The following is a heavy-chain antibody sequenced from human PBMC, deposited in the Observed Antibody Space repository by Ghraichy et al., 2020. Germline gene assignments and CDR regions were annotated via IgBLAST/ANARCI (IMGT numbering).Heavy chain of an antibody. V-gene: IGHV4-59*01. Sequence: SETLSLTCTVSGGSISSYYWSWIRQSPGKGLEWIGYIYYSGSTNYNPSLKSRVTISVDTSKNQFSLKLSSVTAADTAVYYCARVAYDSSGYGEDFDYWGQGTLVTVSS. CDR3: ARVAYDSSGYGEDFDY. CDR1: GGSISSYY. D-gene: IGHD3-22*01. CDR2: IYYSGST. J-gene: IGHJ4*02.